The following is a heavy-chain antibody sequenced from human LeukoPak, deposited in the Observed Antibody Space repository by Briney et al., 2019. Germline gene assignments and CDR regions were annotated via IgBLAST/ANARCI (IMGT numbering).Heavy chain of an antibody. V-gene: IGHV4-59*12. Sequence: SETLSLTCAVSGGSISSYYWSWIRQPPGKGLEWIGNIYYSGSTNYNPSLKSRVTITVDTSKNQFSLKLSSVTAADTAVYYCTRGSLDYYYMDDWGEGTTVTISS. CDR2: IYYSGST. J-gene: IGHJ6*03. CDR1: GGSISSYY. CDR3: TRGSLDYYYMDD. D-gene: IGHD3-3*02.